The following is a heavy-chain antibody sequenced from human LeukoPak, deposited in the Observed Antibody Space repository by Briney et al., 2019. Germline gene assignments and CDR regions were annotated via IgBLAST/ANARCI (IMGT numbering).Heavy chain of an antibody. V-gene: IGHV4-59*12. D-gene: IGHD3-9*01. CDR3: ARESRPYDILTGYLWGAFDY. CDR1: GGSISSYY. J-gene: IGHJ4*02. CDR2: IYYSGST. Sequence: SETLSLTCTVSGGSISSYYWSWLRQPPGKGLEWIGYIYYSGSTNYNPSLKSRVTISVDTSKNQFSLRLSSVTAADTAVYYCARESRPYDILTGYLWGAFDYWGQGTLVTVSS.